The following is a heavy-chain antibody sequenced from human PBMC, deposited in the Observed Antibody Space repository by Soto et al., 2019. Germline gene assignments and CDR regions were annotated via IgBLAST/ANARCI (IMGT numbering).Heavy chain of an antibody. J-gene: IGHJ4*01. V-gene: IGHV3-23*01. CDR1: GFTVNSYT. Sequence: GGALRPSFAAAGFTVNSYTMASVPPAPGKGLESVSSISGSGGSPPYADSVQGRFTISRDNSRNTISLQMNSLRAEDTATYYCAKARCTGNSCHVPDYCGDGSLVTLSS. CDR3: AKARCTGNSCHVPDY. CDR2: ISGSGGSP. D-gene: IGHD2-8*02.